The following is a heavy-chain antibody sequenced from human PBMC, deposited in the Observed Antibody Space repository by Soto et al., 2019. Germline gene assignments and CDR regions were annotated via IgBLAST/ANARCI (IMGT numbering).Heavy chain of an antibody. Sequence: PGGSLRLSGAVAGYTFGNHWMHWVRQAPGKGLEWVSRMNSDGSLINYADSVKGRFTVSRDNAKNTLYLQMNSLRVEDTAVYYCATAEVDYWGPGTLVTVSS. CDR1: GYTFGNHW. CDR2: MNSDGSLI. CDR3: ATAEVDY. V-gene: IGHV3-74*01. J-gene: IGHJ4*02.